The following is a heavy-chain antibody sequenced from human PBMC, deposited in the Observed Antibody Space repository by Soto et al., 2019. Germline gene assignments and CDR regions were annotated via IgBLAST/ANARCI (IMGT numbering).Heavy chain of an antibody. J-gene: IGHJ4*02. V-gene: IGHV3-21*01. Sequence: VGSLRLSFAASGFTFSSYSMNWVRQAPGKGLEWVSSISSSSSYIYYADSVKGRFTISRDNAKTSLYLQMNSLRAEDTAVYYCASSLATRGSYWGQGARVTVSS. D-gene: IGHD1-26*01. CDR3: ASSLATRGSY. CDR1: GFTFSSYS. CDR2: ISSSSSYI.